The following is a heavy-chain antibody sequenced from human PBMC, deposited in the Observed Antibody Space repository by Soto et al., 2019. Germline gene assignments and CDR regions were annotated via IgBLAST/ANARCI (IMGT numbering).Heavy chain of an antibody. V-gene: IGHV5-51*01. J-gene: IGHJ4*02. CDR3: ARREYYDILTGYYGSFDY. CDR2: IYPGDSDT. CDR1: GYSFTSYW. D-gene: IGHD3-9*01. Sequence: PGESLKISCKGSGYSFTSYWIGWVRQMPGKGLEWMGIIYPGDSDTRYSPSFQGQVTISADKSISTAYLQWSSLKASDTAMYYCARREYYDILTGYYGSFDYWGQGTLVTVSS.